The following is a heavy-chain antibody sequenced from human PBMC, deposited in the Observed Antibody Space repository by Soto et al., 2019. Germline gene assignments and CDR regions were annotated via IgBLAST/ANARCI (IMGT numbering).Heavy chain of an antibody. CDR3: ARRDPAGAYYFDY. CDR1: GGSISTYTYY. Sequence: QLQLQESGPGLVEPSGTLSLTCTVSGGSISTYTYYWGWFRQPPGKGLERVGSIYYSGATYKNPSIKDRVTMSVDTSQNQFSLRLSSVTATDTAVYYCARRDPAGAYYFDYWGQGTLVSVSS. V-gene: IGHV4-39*01. J-gene: IGHJ4*02. CDR2: IYYSGAT.